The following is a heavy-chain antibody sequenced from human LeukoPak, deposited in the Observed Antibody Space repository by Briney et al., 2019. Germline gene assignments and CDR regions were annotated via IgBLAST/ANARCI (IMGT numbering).Heavy chain of an antibody. CDR2: IKQDRSEK. D-gene: IGHD5-18*01. J-gene: IGHJ4*02. CDR1: GFTFSSYA. CDR3: ARESDTVMVSGTYFDY. V-gene: IGHV3-7*01. Sequence: GGSLRLSCAASGFTFSSYAMSWVRQAPGKGLELVANIKQDRSEKYYVDSVKGRFTISRDNTKNSLYLQMNSLRAEDTAVYYCARESDTVMVSGTYFDYWGQGTLVTVSS.